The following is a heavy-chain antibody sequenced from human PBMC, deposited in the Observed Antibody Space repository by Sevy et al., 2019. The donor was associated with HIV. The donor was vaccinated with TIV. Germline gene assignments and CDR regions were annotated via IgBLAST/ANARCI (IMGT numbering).Heavy chain of an antibody. V-gene: IGHV3-48*02. J-gene: IGHJ6*02. CDR2: ISSGSYLR. Sequence: GGSLRLSCVVSEFNITNYSMNWVRQAPGKGLEWVSYISSGSYLRHYADSVKGRFTISRDNAKNSVYLQMNSLRDEDTAVYYCARGVVWGQGTAVTVSS. CDR3: ARGVV. CDR1: EFNITNYS.